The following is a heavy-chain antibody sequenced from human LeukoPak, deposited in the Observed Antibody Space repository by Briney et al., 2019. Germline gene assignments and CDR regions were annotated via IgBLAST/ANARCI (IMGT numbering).Heavy chain of an antibody. J-gene: IGHJ4*02. Sequence: GGSLRLSCAASGFTFSSYWMHWVRQAPGKGLVGVSRINDDGRSTSYADSVKGRFTISRDNAKNTLYLQMNSLRAEDTAVYYCARVRWGGLYYFDYWGQGTLVTVSS. CDR2: INDDGRST. CDR1: GFTFSSYW. D-gene: IGHD3-16*01. CDR3: ARVRWGGLYYFDY. V-gene: IGHV3-74*01.